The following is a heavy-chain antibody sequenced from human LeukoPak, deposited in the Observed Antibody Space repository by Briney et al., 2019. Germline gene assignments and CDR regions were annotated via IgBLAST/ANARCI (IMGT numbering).Heavy chain of an antibody. J-gene: IGHJ4*02. Sequence: PGGSLRLSCAASGFTFSSYAMSWVRQAPGKGLEWVSAISGSGGSTYYADSVKGRFTISRDNSKNTLYLQMNSLRAEDTAVYYCAKAHDLYYYDGSGYYFLDYWGQGTLVTVSS. CDR1: GFTFSSYA. V-gene: IGHV3-23*01. CDR3: AKAHDLYYYDGSGYYFLDY. D-gene: IGHD3-22*01. CDR2: ISGSGGST.